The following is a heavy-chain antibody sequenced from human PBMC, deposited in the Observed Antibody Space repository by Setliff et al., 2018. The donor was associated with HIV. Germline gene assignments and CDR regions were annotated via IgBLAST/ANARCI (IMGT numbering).Heavy chain of an antibody. CDR2: IYYSGST. D-gene: IGHD6-19*01. CDR1: GGSISNNNYY. V-gene: IGHV4-39*07. CDR3: ARGYSSGWTGYFDY. J-gene: IGHJ4*02. Sequence: PSETLSLTCTVSGGSISNNNYYWGWIRQPPGKGLEWIGSIYYSGSTYYSPSLRGRVTISVDRSKNQFSLRLSSVTAADTAVYYCARGYSSGWTGYFDYWGQGTLVTVSS.